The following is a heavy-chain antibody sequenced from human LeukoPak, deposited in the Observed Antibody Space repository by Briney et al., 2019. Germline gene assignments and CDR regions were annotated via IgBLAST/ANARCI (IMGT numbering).Heavy chain of an antibody. Sequence: SETLSLTCTVSGGSISSSIYYWGWIRQPPGKGLEWIGSIYYSGSTYYNPSLKSRVTISVDTSKNQFSLKLSSVTAADTAVYYCATARYYDILTGSYPYYFDYWGQGTLVTVSS. D-gene: IGHD3-9*01. J-gene: IGHJ4*02. CDR1: GGSISSSIYY. CDR2: IYYSGST. CDR3: ATARYYDILTGSYPYYFDY. V-gene: IGHV4-39*01.